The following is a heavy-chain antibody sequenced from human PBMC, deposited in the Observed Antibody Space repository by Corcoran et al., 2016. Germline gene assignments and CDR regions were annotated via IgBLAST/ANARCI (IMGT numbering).Heavy chain of an antibody. V-gene: IGHV1-2*02. CDR1: GYTFTVYD. D-gene: IGHD3-16*01. CDR2: IHPNSGDT. J-gene: IGHJ6*02. CDR3: ARNGGGLDV. Sequence: QVQLVQSGAEVKEPEASVKVSCKASGYTFTVYDIYWVRQAPGQGLEWVAWIHPNSGDTNYAPKFQGRVTMTRDTSLNTVYMELRRLRSDDTAVYYCARNGGGLDVWGQGTTVTVSS.